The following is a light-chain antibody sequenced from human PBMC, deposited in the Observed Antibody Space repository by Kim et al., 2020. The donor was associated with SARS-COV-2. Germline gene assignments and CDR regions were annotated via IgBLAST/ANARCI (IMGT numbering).Light chain of an antibody. V-gene: IGLV1-44*01. Sequence: GQRVTISCSGSSSNIGSNTINWYQQLPGTAPKLLIYCNNQRPSGVPARFSGSKSGTSATLAISGLQSEDEADYYCAAWDDSLNAVVFGGGTQLTVL. CDR3: AAWDDSLNAVV. CDR2: CNN. CDR1: SSNIGSNT. J-gene: IGLJ2*01.